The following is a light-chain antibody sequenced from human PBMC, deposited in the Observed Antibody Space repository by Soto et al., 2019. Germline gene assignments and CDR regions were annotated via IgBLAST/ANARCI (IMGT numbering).Light chain of an antibody. V-gene: IGKV1-5*03. CDR3: QQYNSYSPT. J-gene: IGKJ1*01. CDR2: KAS. CDR1: ETINIW. Sequence: IQMTQSPSTLSASVGDRVTITCRASETINIWLAWYQQKPGKAPKLLIYKASRLESGVPSRFSGSGSETEFTLTISGLQPGDSATYYCQQYNSYSPTFGQGTKVDIK.